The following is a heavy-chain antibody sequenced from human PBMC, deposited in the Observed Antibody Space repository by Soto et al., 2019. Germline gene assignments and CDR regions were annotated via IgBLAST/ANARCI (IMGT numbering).Heavy chain of an antibody. D-gene: IGHD3-9*01. J-gene: IGHJ3*02. V-gene: IGHV4-34*01. CDR2: ISHSGST. CDR1: CGSFSGYY. Sequence: SETLSLTCAVYCGSFSGYYWSWISQPPGKGLEWIGEISHSGSTNYNPSLKSRVTISVDTSKNQFSLKLSSVTAADTAVYYCARLGGFTYYDILTAPGAGFDIWGQGTMVT. CDR3: ARLGGFTYYDILTAPGAGFDI.